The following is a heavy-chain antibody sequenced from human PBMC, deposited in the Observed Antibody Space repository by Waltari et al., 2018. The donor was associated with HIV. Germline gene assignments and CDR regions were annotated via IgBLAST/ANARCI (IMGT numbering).Heavy chain of an antibody. CDR2: VYYGGTN. CDR3: ARGSGSTYGDSFDM. D-gene: IGHD1-26*01. CDR1: DDSFTSSSYF. V-gene: IGHV4-39*02. J-gene: IGHJ3*02. Sequence: SITCTVSDDSFTSSSYFWGWIRQAPGKGLEWIGSVYYGGTNYYNPSLKSRATVSADTSRRQFSLRLSTVTAEDTAIYYCARGSGSTYGDSFDMWGQGTRVIVSS.